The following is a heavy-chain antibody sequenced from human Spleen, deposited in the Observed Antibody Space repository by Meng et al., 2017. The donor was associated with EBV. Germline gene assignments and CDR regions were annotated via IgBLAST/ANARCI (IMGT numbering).Heavy chain of an antibody. CDR2: VNPSGTT. J-gene: IGHJ4*02. CDR3: ATNVVTEKEVFDY. CDR1: GGSFSGFY. D-gene: IGHD2-21*02. V-gene: IGHV4-34*01. Sequence: QVQLQRWGAGLLKPSETLSLTCAVHGGSFSGFYWTWIRQAPGKGLEWIGEVNPSGTTSYNPSLKSRVTMSVDTSKNQFSLKLNSVTAADTAVYYCATNVVTEKEVFDYWGQGTLVTVSS.